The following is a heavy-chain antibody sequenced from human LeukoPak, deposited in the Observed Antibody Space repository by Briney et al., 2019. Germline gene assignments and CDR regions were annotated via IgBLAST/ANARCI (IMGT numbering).Heavy chain of an antibody. CDR1: GFSISSGYY. CDR2: IYHGGNT. V-gene: IGHV4-38-2*02. CDR3: ARVGSGLAQKYYYYGVDV. Sequence: SESLSLTCTVSGFSISSGYYWAWIRQPPGKGLEWIGSIYHGGNTYYNPSLKSRVIISVDTSKNQFSLKLSSVTAADTAVYYCARVGSGLAQKYYYYGVDVWGQGTTVTVSS. D-gene: IGHD3-3*02. J-gene: IGHJ6*02.